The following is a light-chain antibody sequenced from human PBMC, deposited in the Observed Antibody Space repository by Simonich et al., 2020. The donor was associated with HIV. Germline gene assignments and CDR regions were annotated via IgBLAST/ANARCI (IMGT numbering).Light chain of an antibody. CDR1: QGISNS. V-gene: IGKV1-NL1*01. J-gene: IGKJ4*01. CDR3: QHYYTTLT. CDR2: AAS. Sequence: DIQMTQSPSSLSASVGDRVTITCRARQGISNSLAWYQQKPGKAPKLLLYAASRLESGVTSRFSGSGSGTDYTLTISSLQPEDFATYYCQHYYTTLTFGGGTKVEIK.